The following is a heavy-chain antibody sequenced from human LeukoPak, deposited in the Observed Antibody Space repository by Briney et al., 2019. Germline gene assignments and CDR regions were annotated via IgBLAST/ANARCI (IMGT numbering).Heavy chain of an antibody. Sequence: SETLSLTCTVSGGSISSSSYYWGWIRQPPGKGLEWIGSIYYSGSTYYNPSLKSRVTISVDTSKNQFSLKLSSVTAADTAVYYCARPTSSSGAFDIRGQGTMVTVSS. CDR1: GGSISSSSYY. V-gene: IGHV4-39*01. D-gene: IGHD6-6*01. CDR3: ARPTSSSGAFDI. J-gene: IGHJ3*02. CDR2: IYYSGST.